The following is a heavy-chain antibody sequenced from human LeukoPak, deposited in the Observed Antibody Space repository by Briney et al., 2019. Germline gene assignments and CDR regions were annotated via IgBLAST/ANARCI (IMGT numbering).Heavy chain of an antibody. J-gene: IGHJ4*02. Sequence: SETLSLTCTVSGGSISSHYWGWIRQPPGKGLEWIGYIYYSGSTNYNPSLKSRVTISVDTSKNQFSLKLSSVTAADTAVYYCARENYYGSGSYYLDYWGQGTLVTVSS. CDR1: GGSISSHY. D-gene: IGHD3-10*01. CDR3: ARENYYGSGSYYLDY. V-gene: IGHV4-59*11. CDR2: IYYSGST.